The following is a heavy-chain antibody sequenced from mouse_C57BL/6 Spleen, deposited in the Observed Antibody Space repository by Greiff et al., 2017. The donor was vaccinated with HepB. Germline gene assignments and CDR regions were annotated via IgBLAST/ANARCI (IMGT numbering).Heavy chain of an antibody. CDR3: AREDYGSFYWYFDV. J-gene: IGHJ1*03. Sequence: VKLMESGPGLVAPSQSLSITCTVSGFSLTSYAISWVRQPPGKGLEWLGVIWTGGGTNYNSALKSRLSISKDNSKSQVFLKMNSLQTDDTARYYCAREDYGSFYWYFDVWGTGTTVTVSS. CDR1: GFSLTSYA. CDR2: IWTGGGT. V-gene: IGHV2-9-1*01. D-gene: IGHD1-1*01.